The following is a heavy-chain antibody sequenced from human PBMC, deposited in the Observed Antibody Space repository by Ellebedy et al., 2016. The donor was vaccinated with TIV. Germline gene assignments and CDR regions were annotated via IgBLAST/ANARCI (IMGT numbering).Heavy chain of an antibody. CDR2: ISSTSSPI. CDR1: GFAFSSYS. V-gene: IGHV3-48*04. J-gene: IGHJ6*03. CDR3: ARGPTTVTTKYYSFYYMDV. D-gene: IGHD4-17*01. Sequence: PGGSLTLSCAASGFAFSSYSFNWVCQAPGKGLEWLSYISSTSSPIFYADSVKGRFTISRDNSKSSLYLRMSSLGAEDTAVYYCARGPTTVTTKYYSFYYMDVWGIGTTVTVSS.